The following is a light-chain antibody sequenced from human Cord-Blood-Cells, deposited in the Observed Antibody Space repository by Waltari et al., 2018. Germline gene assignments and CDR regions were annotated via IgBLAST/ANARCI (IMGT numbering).Light chain of an antibody. J-gene: IGLJ2*01. CDR3: SSYTSSSTI. CDR1: SSHVGGSNY. V-gene: IGLV2-14*01. CDR2: DVS. Sequence: QSALTQPASVSGSPGQSITISCTGTSSHVGGSNYVSWYQQHPGKAPNLMIYDVSNRPSGVSNRFSGSKSGNTASLTISGLQAEDEADYYCSSYTSSSTIFGGGTKLTVL.